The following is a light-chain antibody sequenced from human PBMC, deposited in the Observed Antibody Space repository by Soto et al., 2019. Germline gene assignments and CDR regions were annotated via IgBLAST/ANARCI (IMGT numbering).Light chain of an antibody. CDR2: EVS. Sequence: QSALTQPASVSGSPGQSITISCTGTSSDVGTYNYVSWYQQHPGKAPKLMIYEVSNRPSAVSNRFSGSKSGNTASLTISGLQAEDEADYYCSSYTISSTWVFGGGTKLTVL. CDR3: SSYTISSTWV. V-gene: IGLV2-14*01. J-gene: IGLJ3*02. CDR1: SSDVGTYNY.